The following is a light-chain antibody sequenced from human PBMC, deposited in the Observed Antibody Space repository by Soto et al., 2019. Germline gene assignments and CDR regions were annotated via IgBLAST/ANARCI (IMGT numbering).Light chain of an antibody. CDR1: QGISTY. V-gene: IGKV1-27*01. CDR2: AAS. Sequence: DIQMTQSPSSLSASVGDRVTITCRASQGISTYLVWYQQKPGTVPKLLIFAASTLQSGVPSRFSGSGSGTDFNLTISSLQPEDVATYYCQSYNGAPWTFGQGTKVEIK. J-gene: IGKJ1*01. CDR3: QSYNGAPWT.